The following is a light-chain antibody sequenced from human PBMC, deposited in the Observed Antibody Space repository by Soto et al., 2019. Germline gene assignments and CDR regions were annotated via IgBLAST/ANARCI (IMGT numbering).Light chain of an antibody. J-gene: IGLJ1*01. CDR3: QSYDSSLSAYV. CDR1: SSNIGAPYD. CDR2: GND. V-gene: IGLV1-40*01. Sequence: QLVLTQPPSVSGAPGQRVTISCTGSSSNIGAPYDVHWYQQLPGTAPKLLIYGNDNRPSGVPDRFSGSKSGTSASLAITGLQAEDEADYYCQSYDSSLSAYVFGTGTKVTVL.